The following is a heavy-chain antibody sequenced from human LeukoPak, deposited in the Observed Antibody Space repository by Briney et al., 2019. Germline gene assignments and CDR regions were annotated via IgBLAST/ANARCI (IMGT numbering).Heavy chain of an antibody. CDR3: ARTKEMASISYFDS. V-gene: IGHV3-23*01. CDR2: FSGSGGRT. D-gene: IGHD5-24*01. CDR1: GFTFSNYG. Sequence: GGSLRLSCAASGFTFSNYGMSWVRQAPGKGLEWVSSFSGSGGRTYYADSVKGRFTISRDNSKYTLHLQMNSLRDEDTAVYYCARTKEMASISYFDSWGQGTLVTVSS. J-gene: IGHJ4*02.